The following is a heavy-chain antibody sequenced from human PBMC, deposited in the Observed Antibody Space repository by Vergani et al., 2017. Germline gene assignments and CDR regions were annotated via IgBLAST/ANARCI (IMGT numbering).Heavy chain of an antibody. CDR3: VKDAEGYENISDS. CDR1: GFTFSTYA. Sequence: EVQLLESGGSLKQPGGSVRLSCAASGFTFSTYAMHWVRQAPGKGLEWVSALTGGGGSTYYADSFKGRFIISRDNSRDTLTLRMNSLRPEDTATYYCVKDAEGYENISDSWGRGTLVTVS. D-gene: IGHD5-12*01. CDR2: LTGGGGST. J-gene: IGHJ4*02. V-gene: IGHV3-23*01.